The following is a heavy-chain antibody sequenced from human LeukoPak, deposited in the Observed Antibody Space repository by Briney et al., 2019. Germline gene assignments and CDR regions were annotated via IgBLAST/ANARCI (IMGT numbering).Heavy chain of an antibody. CDR1: GFAFSAYS. Sequence: PGRSLRLSCAASGFAFSAYSMHWVRQGPAKGLESLAVTSHDGDQKYYAGSVKGRFTISRDNSKNTLYLQMDNLRPENTALYYCARDGWQGYNDIDYWGHGTLVTVSS. CDR3: ARDGWQGYNDIDY. CDR2: TSHDGDQK. J-gene: IGHJ4*01. D-gene: IGHD3-16*01. V-gene: IGHV3-30-3*01.